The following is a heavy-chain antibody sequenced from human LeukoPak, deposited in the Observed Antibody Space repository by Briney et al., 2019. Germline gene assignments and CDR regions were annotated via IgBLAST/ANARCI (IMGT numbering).Heavy chain of an antibody. CDR1: GGSISSGGYY. V-gene: IGHV4-39*01. Sequence: PSETLSLTCTVSGGSISSGGYYWSWIRQHPGKGLEWIGYIYYSGSTYYNPSLKSRVTISVDTSKNQFSLKLTSVTAADTAVYYCARHSSAARPNFDYWGQGTLVTVSS. CDR2: IYYSGST. D-gene: IGHD6-6*01. CDR3: ARHSSAARPNFDY. J-gene: IGHJ4*02.